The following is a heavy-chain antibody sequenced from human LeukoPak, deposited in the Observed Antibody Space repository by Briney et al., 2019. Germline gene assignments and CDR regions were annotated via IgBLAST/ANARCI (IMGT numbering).Heavy chain of an antibody. V-gene: IGHV4-39*07. CDR3: ARDLLAVDGTLRSEQ. J-gene: IGHJ4*02. D-gene: IGHD6-19*01. CDR1: GGSISSSSYY. Sequence: SETLSLTCTVSGGSISSSSYYWGCIRQPPGKGLECIGTIYYTGSAYYNPSLKSRVTISVDTSKNHFSLKLSSVTAADTAVYYCARDLLAVDGTLRSEQWGQGTLVTVSS. CDR2: IYYTGSA.